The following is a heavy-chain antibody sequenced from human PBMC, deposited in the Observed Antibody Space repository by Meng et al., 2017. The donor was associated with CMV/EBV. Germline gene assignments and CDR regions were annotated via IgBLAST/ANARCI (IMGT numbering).Heavy chain of an antibody. D-gene: IGHD6-19*01. CDR1: GFTFSSYS. V-gene: IGHV3-21*01. Sequence: GESLKISCAASGFTFSSYSMNWVRQAPGKGLEWVSSISSSSSYIYYADSVKGRFTISRDNAKNSLYLHMNSLRAEDTAVYYCARGYSSGWSYYFDYWGQGTLVTVSS. CDR3: ARGYSSGWSYYFDY. CDR2: ISSSSSYI. J-gene: IGHJ4*02.